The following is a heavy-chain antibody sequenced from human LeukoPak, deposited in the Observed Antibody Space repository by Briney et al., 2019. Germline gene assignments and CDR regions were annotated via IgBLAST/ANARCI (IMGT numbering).Heavy chain of an antibody. CDR2: IYHSGST. CDR1: GYSISSGYY. V-gene: IGHV4-38-2*02. J-gene: IGHJ4*02. CDR3: ARSGIAAAATDY. Sequence: SETLSLTCTVSGYSISSGYYWGWIRQPPGKGLEWIGTIYHSGSTYYSPSLKSRVTISVDTSKNQFSLKLSSVTAADTAVYYCARSGIAAAATDYWGQGTLVTVSS. D-gene: IGHD6-13*01.